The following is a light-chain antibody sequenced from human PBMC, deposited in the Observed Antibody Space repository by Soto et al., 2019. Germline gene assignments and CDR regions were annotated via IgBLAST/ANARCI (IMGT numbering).Light chain of an antibody. CDR2: GAS. CDR1: QSVSSN. J-gene: IGKJ4*01. CDR3: QQYNNWLT. Sequence: EIIITQSPATLSVSPGERATLSCRASQSVSSNFAWYQQKPGQAPRLLIDGASTRATGIPARFSGSGSGTEFTLTISSLQSEDFAVYCCQQYNNWLTFGGGTKVDIK. V-gene: IGKV3-15*01.